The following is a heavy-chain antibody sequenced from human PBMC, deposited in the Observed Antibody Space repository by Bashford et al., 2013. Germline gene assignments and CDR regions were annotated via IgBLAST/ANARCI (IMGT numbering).Heavy chain of an antibody. Sequence: VRQAPGKGLEWVSAIAGSSGTTYYADSVKGRFTVSRDNSKNALYLQMNSLRSEDTAVYFCAKDRDSGSNTWLDFDYWGQGTLVTVSS. J-gene: IGHJ4*02. D-gene: IGHD2-15*01. CDR3: AKDRDSGSNTWLDFDY. CDR2: IAGSSGTT. V-gene: IGHV3-23*01.